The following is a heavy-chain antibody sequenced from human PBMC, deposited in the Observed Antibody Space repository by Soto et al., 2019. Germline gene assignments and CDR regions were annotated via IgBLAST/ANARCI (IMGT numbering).Heavy chain of an antibody. D-gene: IGHD6-13*01. CDR1: GYTFTSYA. V-gene: IGHV1-3*01. Sequence: ASVKVSCKASGYTFTSYAMHWVRQAPGQRLEWMGWINAGNGNTKYSQKFQGRVTITRDTSASTAYMELSSLRSEDTAVYYCARVSIAAAGTFDFWGQGTLVTVSS. CDR2: INAGNGNT. J-gene: IGHJ4*02. CDR3: ARVSIAAAGTFDF.